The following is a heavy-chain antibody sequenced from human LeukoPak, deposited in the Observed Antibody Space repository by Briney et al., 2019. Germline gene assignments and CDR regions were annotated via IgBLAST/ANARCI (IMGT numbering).Heavy chain of an antibody. D-gene: IGHD1/OR15-1a*01. CDR2: IYSSGYT. CDR3: ARGEHSVDS. J-gene: IGHJ4*02. Sequence: SETLSLTCTVSGGAIRSHYWNWIRQPAGKGLEWIGRIYSSGYTNDNPFLKSRITMSVDMSKNQFSLRLNSVTAADTAVYYSARGEHSVDSWGQGMLVTVSS. CDR1: GGAIRSHY. V-gene: IGHV4-4*07.